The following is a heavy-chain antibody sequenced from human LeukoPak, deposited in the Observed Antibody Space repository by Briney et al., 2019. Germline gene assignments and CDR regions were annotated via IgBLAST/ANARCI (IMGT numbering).Heavy chain of an antibody. Sequence: PSETLSLTCTISGDSINGHYWSWIRQPPGKRLEWIGDIHYKGSTNHNLSLKSRVTISVDTSKNHLSLNLTSVLAADTAIYYCARRDTGWNYCDYWGQGILVTDPS. D-gene: IGHD6-19*01. J-gene: IGHJ4*02. V-gene: IGHV4-59*08. CDR2: IHYKGST. CDR3: ARRDTGWNYCDY. CDR1: GDSINGHY.